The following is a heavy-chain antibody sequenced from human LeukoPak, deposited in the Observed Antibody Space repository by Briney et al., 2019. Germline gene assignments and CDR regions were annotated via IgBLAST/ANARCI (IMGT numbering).Heavy chain of an antibody. J-gene: IGHJ4*02. V-gene: IGHV4-59*01. D-gene: IGHD3-9*01. CDR2: IYYSGST. CDR1: GGSINSYY. CDR3: AATYYDILTGYSPYYFDY. Sequence: SETLSLTCTVSGGSINSYYWSWIRQPPGKGLEWIGYIYYSGSTNYNPSLKSRVTISVDTSKNQFSLKLSSVTAADTAVYYCAATYYDILTGYSPYYFDYWGQGTLVTVSS.